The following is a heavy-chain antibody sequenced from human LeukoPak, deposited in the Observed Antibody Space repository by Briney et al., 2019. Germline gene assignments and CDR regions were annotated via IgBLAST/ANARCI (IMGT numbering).Heavy chain of an antibody. CDR1: GGSFSGYY. J-gene: IGHJ4*02. V-gene: IGHV4-34*01. Sequence: PSETLSLTCAVYGGSFSGYYWSWIRQPPGKGLEWIGEINHSGSTNYNPSLKSRVTISVDTSKNQFSLKLSSVTAADTAVYYCVRGGARKLDYWGQGTLVTVSS. CDR2: INHSGST. D-gene: IGHD1-26*01. CDR3: VRGGARKLDY.